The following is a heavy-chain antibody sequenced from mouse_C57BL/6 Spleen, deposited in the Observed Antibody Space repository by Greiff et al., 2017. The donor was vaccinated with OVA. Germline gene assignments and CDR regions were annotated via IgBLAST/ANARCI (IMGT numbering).Heavy chain of an antibody. CDR1: GYSFTGYY. CDR2: INPSTGGT. CDR3: ASPSIYYGNYGAMDY. D-gene: IGHD2-1*01. J-gene: IGHJ4*01. Sequence: VQLKQSGPELVKPGASVKISCKASGYSFTGYYMNWVKQSPEKSLEWIGEINPSTGGTTYNQKFKAKATLTVDKSSSKAYMQLKSLTSADSAVYYCASPSIYYGNYGAMDYWGQGTSVTVSS. V-gene: IGHV1-42*01.